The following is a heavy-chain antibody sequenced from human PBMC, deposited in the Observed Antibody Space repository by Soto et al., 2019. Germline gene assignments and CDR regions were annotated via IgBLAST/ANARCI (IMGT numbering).Heavy chain of an antibody. CDR2: MWYDGTNK. V-gene: IGHV3-33*01. Sequence: QVQLVESGAGVVQPGRSLRLSCAASGFTFRIYSMHWVRQSPGKGLEWVAVMWYDGTNKYYGESLKGRFTISRDNSENTLYLQMNSLRVEDTAIYYCARDATFGTKGGSFDIWGHVTLVTLAS. D-gene: IGHD3-16*01. J-gene: IGHJ3*02. CDR3: ARDATFGTKGGSFDI. CDR1: GFTFRIYS.